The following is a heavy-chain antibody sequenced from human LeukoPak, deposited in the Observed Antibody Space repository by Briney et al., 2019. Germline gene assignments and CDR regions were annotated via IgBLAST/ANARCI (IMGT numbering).Heavy chain of an antibody. J-gene: IGHJ4*02. CDR2: ISGSGGST. CDR3: ATPPRGSSGYFYYFDY. D-gene: IGHD3-22*01. Sequence: GGSLRLSCAASGFTFSSYAMSWVRQAPGKGLEWVSAISGSGGSTYYADSVKGRFTISRDNSKNTLYLQMNSLRAEDTAVSYCATPPRGSSGYFYYFDYWGQGTLVTVSS. V-gene: IGHV3-23*01. CDR1: GFTFSSYA.